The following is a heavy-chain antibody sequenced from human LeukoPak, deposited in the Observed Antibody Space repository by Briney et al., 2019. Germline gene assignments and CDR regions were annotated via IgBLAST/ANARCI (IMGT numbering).Heavy chain of an antibody. J-gene: IGHJ2*01. CDR2: IVVGSGNT. D-gene: IGHD2-21*02. V-gene: IGHV1-58*01. CDR1: GFTFTSSA. CDR3: ARGLGVVTAQSEQPKPRYFDL. Sequence: SVTVSCKASGFTFTSSAVQWVRQARGQRLEWIGWIVVGSGNTNYAQNLQGRVTMTTDTSTSTAYMELRSLRSDDTAVYYCARGLGVVTAQSEQPKPRYFDLWGRGTQVTVSS.